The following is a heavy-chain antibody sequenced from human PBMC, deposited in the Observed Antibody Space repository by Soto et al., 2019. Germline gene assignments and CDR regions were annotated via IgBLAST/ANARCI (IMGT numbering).Heavy chain of an antibody. J-gene: IGHJ4*02. V-gene: IGHV3-11*01. CDR3: ARDFDADSRTDFDY. CDR1: GFIFSDYY. CDR2: ISGNGRII. D-gene: IGHD4-17*01. Sequence: QVQLVESGGGLVKPGGSLRLSCATSGFIFSDYYMHWIRQAPGKVLEWISYISGNGRIIQYADSAKGRFTISRDNAQNSLYLQMNSLRAEDTALYFCARDFDADSRTDFDYWGQGTLVTVSS.